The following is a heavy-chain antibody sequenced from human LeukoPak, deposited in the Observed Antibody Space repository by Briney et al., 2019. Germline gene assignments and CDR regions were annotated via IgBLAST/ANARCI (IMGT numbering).Heavy chain of an antibody. J-gene: IGHJ6*02. CDR1: GFTFSSYG. CDR2: ISYDGSNK. D-gene: IGHD6-6*01. CDR3: AKARPAIAARVGYYYYGMDV. Sequence: GRSLRLSCAASGFTFSSYGMHWVRQAPGKGLEWVAVISYDGSNKYFGDSVKGRFTISRDNSKNTLYLQMNSLRAEVTAVYYCAKARPAIAARVGYYYYGMDVWGQGTTVTVSS. V-gene: IGHV3-30*18.